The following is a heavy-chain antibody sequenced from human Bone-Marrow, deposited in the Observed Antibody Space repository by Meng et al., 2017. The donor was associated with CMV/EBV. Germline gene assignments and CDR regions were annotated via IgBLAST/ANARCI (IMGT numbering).Heavy chain of an antibody. CDR1: GFTFSSYA. D-gene: IGHD3-3*01. V-gene: IGHV3-23*01. CDR3: ANNFWSGYYDY. Sequence: GGSLRLSCAASGFTFSSYAMSWVRQAPGKGLEWVSAISGSGGSTYYADSVKGRFTISRDNSKNTLYLQMNSPRAEDTAVYYCANNFWSGYYDYWGQGTLVTVSS. J-gene: IGHJ4*02. CDR2: ISGSGGST.